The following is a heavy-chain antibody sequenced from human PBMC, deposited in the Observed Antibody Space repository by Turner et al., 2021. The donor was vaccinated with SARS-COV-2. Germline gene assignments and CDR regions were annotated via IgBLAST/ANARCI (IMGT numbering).Heavy chain of an antibody. D-gene: IGHD3-22*01. CDR3: ARDHYYDSSGYTLDAFDI. Sequence: QVQLGESGGGVVQPGRALRLSCAASGFNRSRYGMHWGRQAPGKGLEWVAVIWYDGSNKYYADSVKGRFTISRDNSKNTLYLQMNSLRAEDTAVYYCARDHYYDSSGYTLDAFDIWGQGTMVTISS. CDR1: GFNRSRYG. CDR2: IWYDGSNK. V-gene: IGHV3-33*01. J-gene: IGHJ3*02.